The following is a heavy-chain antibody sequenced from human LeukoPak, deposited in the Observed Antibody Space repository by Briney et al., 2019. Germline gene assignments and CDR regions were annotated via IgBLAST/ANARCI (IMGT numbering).Heavy chain of an antibody. Sequence: PGGSLRLSCAASGFTFSSYAMSWVRQAPGKGLEWVSAITGSGGSTYYADSVKGRFTISRDNSKNTLYLQMDSLRAEDTAVYYCANRYSSSWYLDYWGQGTLVTVSS. CDR2: ITGSGGST. D-gene: IGHD6-13*01. CDR3: ANRYSSSWYLDY. J-gene: IGHJ4*02. V-gene: IGHV3-23*01. CDR1: GFTFSSYA.